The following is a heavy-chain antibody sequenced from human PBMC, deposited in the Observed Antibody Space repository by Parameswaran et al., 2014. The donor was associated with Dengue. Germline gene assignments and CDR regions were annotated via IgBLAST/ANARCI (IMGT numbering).Heavy chain of an antibody. J-gene: IGHJ6*02. CDR2: IGTGGDT. CDR1: GFAFSSYV. CDR3: ARSVLRFWSGSRDV. Sequence: GSLRLSCAASGFAFSSYVLHWVRRAPGKGPEWVSAIGTGGDTYYADSVMGRFTISRDNAKKSLYLQMNSLIAEDMAVYYCARSVLRFWSGSRDVWGQGTTVTVSS. V-gene: IGHV3-47*02. D-gene: IGHD3-3*01.